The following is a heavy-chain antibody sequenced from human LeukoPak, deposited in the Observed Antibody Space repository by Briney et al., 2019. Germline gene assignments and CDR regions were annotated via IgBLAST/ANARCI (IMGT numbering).Heavy chain of an antibody. D-gene: IGHD3-22*01. Sequence: SETLSLTCTVSGGSISSYYWSWIRQLPGKGLEWIGYIYYSGSTNYNPSLKSRVTISVDTSKNQFSLKLSSVTAADTAVYYCARVGYYYDSSGYYTPAEYFQHWGQGTLVTVSS. V-gene: IGHV4-59*01. CDR2: IYYSGST. CDR3: ARVGYYYDSSGYYTPAEYFQH. J-gene: IGHJ1*01. CDR1: GGSISSYY.